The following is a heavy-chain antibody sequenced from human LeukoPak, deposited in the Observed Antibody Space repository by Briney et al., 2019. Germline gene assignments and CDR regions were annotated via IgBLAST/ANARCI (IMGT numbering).Heavy chain of an antibody. D-gene: IGHD3-16*01. V-gene: IGHV1-2*02. CDR3: ARPYLRRRLYFDY. CDR1: GYTFTRYY. CDR2: INPNSGGT. Sequence: ASVKVSCKASGYTFTRYYMHWVRQAPGQGLEWRGWINPNSGGTNYAQKFQGRVTMTRDTSISTAYMELSRLRSDDTAVYYCARPYLRRRLYFDYWGQGTLVTVSS. J-gene: IGHJ4*02.